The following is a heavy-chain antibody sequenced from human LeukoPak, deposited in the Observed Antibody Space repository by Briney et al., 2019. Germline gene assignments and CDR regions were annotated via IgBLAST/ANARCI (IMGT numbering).Heavy chain of an antibody. CDR2: IIPSGHTT. V-gene: IGHV3-23*01. J-gene: IGHJ4*02. Sequence: PGGSLRLSCVASGFTFSSHGMNWVRQAPGKGLEWVSGIIPSGHTTYYADSVRGRFTISRDNSRNTVYLQMNSLRAEDTAVYYCASSIVVVPAATPPHYWGQGTLVTVSS. CDR3: ASSIVVVPAATPPHY. D-gene: IGHD2-2*01. CDR1: GFTFSSHG.